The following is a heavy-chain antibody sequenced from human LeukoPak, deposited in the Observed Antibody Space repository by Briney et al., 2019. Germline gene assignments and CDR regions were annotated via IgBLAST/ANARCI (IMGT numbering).Heavy chain of an antibody. J-gene: IGHJ6*03. CDR1: SYG. CDR3: ARVVLGSGSSYYYYMDV. D-gene: IGHD3-10*01. V-gene: IGHV1-18*01. Sequence: GASVKVSCKASSYGISWVRQAPGQGLEWMGWISAYNGNTNYAQKLQGRVTMTTDTSTSTAYMELRSLRSDDTAVYYCARVVLGSGSSYYYYMDVWGKGTTVTISS. CDR2: ISAYNGNT.